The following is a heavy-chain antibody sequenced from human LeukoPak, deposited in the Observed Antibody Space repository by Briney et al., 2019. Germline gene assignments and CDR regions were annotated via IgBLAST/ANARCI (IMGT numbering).Heavy chain of an antibody. CDR2: ISGSGGST. CDR1: GFTFSSYA. J-gene: IGHJ5*02. D-gene: IGHD1-26*01. CDR3: AKVGAAVWWS. V-gene: IGHV3-23*01. Sequence: HPGGSLRLSCAASGFTFSSYAMSWVRQAPGKGLERVSAISGSGGSTYYADSVKGRLTISRDNSKNTLYLQMNSPRAEDTAVYYCAKVGAAVWWSWGQGTLVTVSS.